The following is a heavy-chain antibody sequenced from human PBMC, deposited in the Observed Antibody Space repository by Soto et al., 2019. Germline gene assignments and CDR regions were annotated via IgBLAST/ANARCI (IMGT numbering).Heavy chain of an antibody. CDR2: ISGRGGST. D-gene: IGHD6-13*01. CDR1: GFTFSSYA. J-gene: IGHJ6*02. CDR3: AKDTKQQLGYYYYDGIDV. Sequence: EVQLLESGGGLVQPGGSLRLSCAASGFTFSSYAMSWVRQAPGKGLEWVSAISGRGGSTYYADSVKGRFTISRDNSQNTLYLQMNSLRAEDTAVYYCAKDTKQQLGYYYYDGIDVWGQGTTVTVSS. V-gene: IGHV3-23*01.